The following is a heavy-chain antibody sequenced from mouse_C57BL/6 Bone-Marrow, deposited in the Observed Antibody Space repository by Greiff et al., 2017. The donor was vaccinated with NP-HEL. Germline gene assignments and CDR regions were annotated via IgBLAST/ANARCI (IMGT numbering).Heavy chain of an antibody. J-gene: IGHJ2*01. CDR2: ISNGGGST. Sequence: EVKLVESGGGLVQPGGSLKLSCAASGFTFSDYYMYWVRQTPEKRLEWVAYISNGGGSTYYPDTVKGRFTISRDNAKNTLYLQMSRLKSEDTAMYYCARHGCGGYWYFDYWGQGTTLTVSS. D-gene: IGHD2-3*01. CDR3: ARHGCGGYWYFDY. V-gene: IGHV5-12*01. CDR1: GFTFSDYY.